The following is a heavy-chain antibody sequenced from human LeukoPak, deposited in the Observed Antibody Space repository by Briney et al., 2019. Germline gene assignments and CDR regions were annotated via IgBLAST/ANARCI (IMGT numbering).Heavy chain of an antibody. D-gene: IGHD3-9*01. Sequence: QTGGSLRLSCAASGFTFSSYSINWVRQAPGKGLEWVANIKQDGSEKKYLDSVKGRFTISRDNAKNSMYLQMNSLRAEDTAVYYCARDEIYYDILTGYRHFDYWGQGTLVTVFS. J-gene: IGHJ4*02. V-gene: IGHV3-7*01. CDR1: GFTFSSYS. CDR2: IKQDGSEK. CDR3: ARDEIYYDILTGYRHFDY.